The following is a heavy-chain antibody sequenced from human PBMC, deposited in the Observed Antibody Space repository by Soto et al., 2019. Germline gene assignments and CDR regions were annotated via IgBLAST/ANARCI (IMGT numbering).Heavy chain of an antibody. CDR2: IYYSGST. CDR3: ASQGYSYGYYYFDY. Sequence: SETLSLTCTVSGGNISSGGYYWSWIRKHPGKGLEWIGYIYYSGSTYYNPSLKSRVTISVDTSKNQFSLKLSSVTAADTAVYYCASQGYSYGYYYFDYWGQGTLVTVSS. D-gene: IGHD5-18*01. CDR1: GGNISSGGYY. J-gene: IGHJ4*02. V-gene: IGHV4-31*03.